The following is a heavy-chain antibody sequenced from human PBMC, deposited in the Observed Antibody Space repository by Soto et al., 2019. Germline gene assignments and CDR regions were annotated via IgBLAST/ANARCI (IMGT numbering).Heavy chain of an antibody. J-gene: IGHJ6*02. CDR2: ISSSSSTI. V-gene: IGHV3-48*02. D-gene: IGHD3-3*01. CDR3: ARSLSPGYYDFWSPRYYYYGMDV. Sequence: EVQLVESGGGLVQPGGSLRLSCAASGFTFSSYSMNWVRQAPGKGLEWVSYISSSSSTIYYADSVKGRFTISRDNAKNSLYLQMNSLRDEDTAVYYCARSLSPGYYDFWSPRYYYYGMDVWGQGTTVTVSS. CDR1: GFTFSSYS.